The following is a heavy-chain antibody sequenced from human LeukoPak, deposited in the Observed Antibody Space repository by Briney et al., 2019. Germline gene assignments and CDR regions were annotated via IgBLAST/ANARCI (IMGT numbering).Heavy chain of an antibody. Sequence: PGGSLRLSCAASGFTFSIYWMSWVRQAPGKGLEWVANIKQDGSEKYYVDSVKGRFTISRDNAKNSLYLQMNSLRAEDTAVYPCARDWRPRYSSGRGDYFDYWGQGTLVTVSS. D-gene: IGHD6-19*01. CDR2: IKQDGSEK. CDR1: GFTFSIYW. J-gene: IGHJ4*02. CDR3: ARDWRPRYSSGRGDYFDY. V-gene: IGHV3-7*01.